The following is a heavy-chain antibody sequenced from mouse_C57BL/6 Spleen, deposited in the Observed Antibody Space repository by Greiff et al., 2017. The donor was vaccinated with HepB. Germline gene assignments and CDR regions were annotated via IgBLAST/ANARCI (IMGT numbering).Heavy chain of an antibody. CDR1: GFTFSDYY. D-gene: IGHD2-4*01. J-gene: IGHJ4*01. CDR3: ARGRGDYDVFYAMDY. V-gene: IGHV5-16*01. CDR2: INYDGSST. Sequence: EVKLMESEGGLVQPGSSMKLSCTASGFTFSDYYMAWVRQVPEKGLEWVANINYDGSSTYYLDSLKSRFIISRDNAKNILYLQMSSLKSEDTATYYCARGRGDYDVFYAMDYWGQGTSVTVSS.